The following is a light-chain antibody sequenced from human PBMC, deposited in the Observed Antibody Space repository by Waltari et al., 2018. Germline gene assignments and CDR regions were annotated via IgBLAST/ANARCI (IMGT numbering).Light chain of an antibody. J-gene: IGLJ1*01. V-gene: IGLV2-14*03. CDR1: SSDVGGYDY. CDR3: NSYTSSSTRNV. Sequence: QSALIQPASVSGSPEQSITISCTGTSSDVGGYDYVSWYQQHPGKAPQLMIYDVSNRPAGVSARFSCSKSGNTAALTISGLQAEDEADYYCNSYTSSSTRNVFGTGTKVTVL. CDR2: DVS.